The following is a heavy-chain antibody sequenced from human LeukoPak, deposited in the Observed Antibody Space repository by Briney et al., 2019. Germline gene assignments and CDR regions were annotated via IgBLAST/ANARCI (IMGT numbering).Heavy chain of an antibody. CDR2: IYYSGST. J-gene: IGHJ3*02. CDR3: ARDGGGSTINAFDI. Sequence: SETLSLTCTVSGGSISSSSYYWGWIRQPPGKGLEWIGSIYYSGSTYYNPSLKSRVTISVDKSKNQFPLKLSSVTAADTAVYYCARDGGGSTINAFDIWGQGTMVTVSS. CDR1: GGSISSSSYY. V-gene: IGHV4-39*06. D-gene: IGHD2/OR15-2a*01.